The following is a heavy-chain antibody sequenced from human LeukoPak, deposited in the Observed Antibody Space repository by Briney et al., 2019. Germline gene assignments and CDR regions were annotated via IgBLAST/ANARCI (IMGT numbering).Heavy chain of an antibody. Sequence: GGSLRLSCAASGFTFSNFWMTWVRQAPGKGLEWVAHINEGGSEQNYADSVKGRFAISRDNAKNSLSLQMNSLRAEDTAMYYCASGGHVDYCGQGTLVTVSS. D-gene: IGHD3-10*01. V-gene: IGHV3-7*01. J-gene: IGHJ4*02. CDR1: GFTFSNFW. CDR3: ASGGHVDY. CDR2: INEGGSEQ.